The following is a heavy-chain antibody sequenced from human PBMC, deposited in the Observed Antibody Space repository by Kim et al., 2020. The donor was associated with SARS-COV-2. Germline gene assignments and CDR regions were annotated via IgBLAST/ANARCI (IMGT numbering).Heavy chain of an antibody. J-gene: IGHJ6*02. CDR2: IDPSDSYT. V-gene: IGHV5-10-1*01. D-gene: IGHD6-19*01. Sequence: ESLKISCKGSGYSFTSYWISWVRQMPGKGLEWMGRIDPSDSYTNYSPSFQGHVTISADKSISTAYLQWSSLKASDTAMYYCARHPYSSGWYTPPYYYYGMDVWGQGTTVTVSS. CDR3: ARHPYSSGWYTPPYYYYGMDV. CDR1: GYSFTSYW.